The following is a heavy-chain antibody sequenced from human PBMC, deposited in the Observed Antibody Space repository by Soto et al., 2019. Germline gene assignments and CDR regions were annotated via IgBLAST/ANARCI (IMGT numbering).Heavy chain of an antibody. CDR3: TRDASRDSSARGWFDP. Sequence: GGALRLSCAASGFTFRSFTINWVRQAPGKGLEWVSTISSNSAYIYYTDALRGRFTISRDNAKNSLHLQMNSLRAEDTAVYYCTRDASRDSSARGWFDPWGPGTLVTVSS. D-gene: IGHD6-13*01. V-gene: IGHV3-21*01. CDR2: ISSNSAYI. CDR1: GFTFRSFT. J-gene: IGHJ5*02.